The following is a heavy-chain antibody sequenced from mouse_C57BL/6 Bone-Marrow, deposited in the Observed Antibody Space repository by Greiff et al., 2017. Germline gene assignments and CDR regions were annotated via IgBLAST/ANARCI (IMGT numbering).Heavy chain of an antibody. Sequence: EVNLVESGGGLVKPGGSLKLSCAASGFTFSSYAMSWVRQTPEKRLEWVATMSDGGSYTYYPDNVKGRFTISRDNAKNNLYLQMSHLKSEDTAMYYCAITTVVFDYWGQGTTLTVSS. CDR1: GFTFSSYA. CDR3: AITTVVFDY. D-gene: IGHD1-1*01. J-gene: IGHJ2*01. CDR2: MSDGGSYT. V-gene: IGHV5-4*03.